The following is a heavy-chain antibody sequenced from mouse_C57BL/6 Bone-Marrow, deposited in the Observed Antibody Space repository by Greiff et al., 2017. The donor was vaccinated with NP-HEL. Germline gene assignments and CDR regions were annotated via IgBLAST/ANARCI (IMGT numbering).Heavy chain of an antibody. Sequence: QVQLQQPGAELVKPGASVKLSCKASGYTFTSYWMHWVKQSPGRGLEWIGRIDPKSGGTKYNEKFKSKATLTVDKPSSTACMQLSSLTSEDSAVYYCARRYYFDYWGQGTTLTVSS. CDR3: ARRYYFDY. J-gene: IGHJ2*01. CDR2: IDPKSGGT. CDR1: GYTFTSYW. V-gene: IGHV1-72*01.